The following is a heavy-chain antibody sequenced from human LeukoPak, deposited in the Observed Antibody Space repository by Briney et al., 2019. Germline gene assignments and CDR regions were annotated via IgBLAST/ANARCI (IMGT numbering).Heavy chain of an antibody. CDR2: IKNSGRT. Sequence: PSETLSLTCAVYGGSFSGYYWSWIRQPPGKGLEWMGEIKNSGRTNYNRSPKNRVTRSVDTSKIHFSLKLSSVTGADTAVYYCAGALIVVVPAADDAFDIWGQGTMVTVSS. J-gene: IGHJ3*02. CDR3: AGALIVVVPAADDAFDI. V-gene: IGHV4-34*01. CDR1: GGSFSGYY. D-gene: IGHD2-2*01.